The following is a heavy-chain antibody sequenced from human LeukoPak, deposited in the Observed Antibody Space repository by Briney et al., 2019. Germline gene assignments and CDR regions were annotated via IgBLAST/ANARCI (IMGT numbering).Heavy chain of an antibody. CDR3: ARASTEGYYGSGSYRLDY. CDR2: IYYSGST. CDR1: GGSISSGDYY. Sequence: SETLSLTCTVSGGSISSGDYYWSWIRQPPGKGLEWIGYIYYSGSTYYNPSLKSRVTIPLDTSKNQFSLKLNSVTAADTAVYYCARASTEGYYGSGSYRLDYWGQGTLVTVSS. D-gene: IGHD3-10*01. J-gene: IGHJ4*02. V-gene: IGHV4-30-4*01.